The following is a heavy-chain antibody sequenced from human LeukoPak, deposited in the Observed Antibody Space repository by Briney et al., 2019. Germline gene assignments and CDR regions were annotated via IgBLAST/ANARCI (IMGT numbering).Heavy chain of an antibody. CDR2: ISYDGSNK. V-gene: IGHV3-30*18. J-gene: IGHJ4*02. CDR3: AKDGFDY. CDR1: GFTFSSYG. Sequence: GGSLRLSCAASGFTFSSYGMHWVRQAPGKGLEWVAVISYDGSNKYYADSVRGRFTISRDNSKNALYLQMNSLRAEDTAVYYCAKDGFDYWGQGTLVTVSS.